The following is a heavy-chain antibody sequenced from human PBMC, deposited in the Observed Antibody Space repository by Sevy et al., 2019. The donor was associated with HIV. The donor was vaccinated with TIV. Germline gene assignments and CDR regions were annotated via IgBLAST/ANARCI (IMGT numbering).Heavy chain of an antibody. CDR2: ISSSSSTL. V-gene: IGHV3-48*01. CDR1: GFTFSSYS. Sequence: GGSLRLSCAASGFTFSSYSMNWVRQAPGKGLEWVSYISSSSSTLYSAGSVKGRFTISRDNAKNSLYLQMNSLRAEDTAVYYCARDLKVYAITNDAFDIWGQGTMVTVSS. CDR3: ARDLKVYAITNDAFDI. J-gene: IGHJ3*02. D-gene: IGHD2-8*01.